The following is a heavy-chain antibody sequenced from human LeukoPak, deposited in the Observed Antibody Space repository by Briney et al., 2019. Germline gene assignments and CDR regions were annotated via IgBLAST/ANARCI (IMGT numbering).Heavy chain of an antibody. CDR2: MNLNSGNT. CDR1: GYTFTSYD. D-gene: IGHD2-2*01. J-gene: IGHJ4*02. Sequence: ASVKLSCKASGYTFTSYDINWVRQATAPGLKWMGWMNLNSGNTGYAQKFQGRVTMTRNTSISTVYMEMSSLRSEDTAVYYCARGRYCSSRSCYEVVDYWGEGTLITVSS. V-gene: IGHV1-8*01. CDR3: ARGRYCSSRSCYEVVDY.